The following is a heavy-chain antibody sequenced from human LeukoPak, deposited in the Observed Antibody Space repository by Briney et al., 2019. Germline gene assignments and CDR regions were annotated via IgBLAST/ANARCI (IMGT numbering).Heavy chain of an antibody. CDR2: INHSGST. V-gene: IGHV4-34*01. J-gene: IGHJ3*02. CDR1: GGSFSGYY. CDR3: AREDAEWVVVKDAFDI. Sequence: NPSETLSLTCAVYGGSFSGYYWSWIRQPPGKGLEWIGEINHSGSTNYNPSLKGRVTISVDTSKNQFSLKLSSVTAADTAVYYCAREDAEWVVVKDAFDIWGQGTMVTVSS. D-gene: IGHD3-22*01.